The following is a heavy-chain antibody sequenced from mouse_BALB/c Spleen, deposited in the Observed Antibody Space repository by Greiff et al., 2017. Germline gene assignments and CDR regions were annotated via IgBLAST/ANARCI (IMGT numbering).Heavy chain of an antibody. CDR1: GYSITSDYA. V-gene: IGHV3-2*02. J-gene: IGHJ3*01. D-gene: IGHD4-1*02. Sequence: EVKLVESGPGLVKPSQSLSLTCTVTGYSITSDYAWNWIRQFPGNKLEWMGYISYSGSTSYNPSLKSRISITRDTSKNQFFLQLNSVTTEDTATYYCARPDNWAWFAYWGQGTLVTVSA. CDR2: ISYSGST. CDR3: ARPDNWAWFAY.